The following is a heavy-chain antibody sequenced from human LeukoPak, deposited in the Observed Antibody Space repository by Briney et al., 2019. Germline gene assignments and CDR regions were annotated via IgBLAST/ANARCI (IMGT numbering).Heavy chain of an antibody. Sequence: ASVKVSCKASGGTFSSYAISWVRQAPGQGLEWMGRIIPIFGTANYAQKFQGRVTITTDESTSTAYMELSSLRSEDTAVYYCARDRHPHYYDISGYTNAFDIWGQGTMVTVSS. D-gene: IGHD3-22*01. CDR1: GGTFSSYA. CDR2: IIPIFGTA. V-gene: IGHV1-69*05. J-gene: IGHJ3*02. CDR3: ARDRHPHYYDISGYTNAFDI.